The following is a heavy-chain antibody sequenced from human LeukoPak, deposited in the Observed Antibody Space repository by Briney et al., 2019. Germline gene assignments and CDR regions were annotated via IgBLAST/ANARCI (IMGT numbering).Heavy chain of an antibody. Sequence: SETLSLTCTVSGDSINSGIHYWSWIRQPAGKGLEWIGRIYTSGNTNYNYTPSLNSRITISVDTSKNQFSLKLSSVTAADTAVYYCARAHTYGFQDYWGQGTLVTVSS. D-gene: IGHD5-18*01. CDR3: ARAHTYGFQDY. CDR2: IYTSGNT. CDR1: GDSINSGIHY. V-gene: IGHV4-61*02. J-gene: IGHJ4*02.